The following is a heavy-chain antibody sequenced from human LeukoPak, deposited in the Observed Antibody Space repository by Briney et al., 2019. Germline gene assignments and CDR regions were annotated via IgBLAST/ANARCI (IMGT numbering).Heavy chain of an antibody. Sequence: SETLSLTCTVSGGSISSYCWNWIRQPPGKGLEWIGYISYSGSTNYNPSLKSRVTISVDTSKNQFSLKLSSVTAADTAVYYCARDSSGYAYYFDYWGQGTLLTVSS. D-gene: IGHD5-12*01. CDR1: GGSISSYC. J-gene: IGHJ4*02. V-gene: IGHV4-59*01. CDR3: ARDSSGYAYYFDY. CDR2: ISYSGST.